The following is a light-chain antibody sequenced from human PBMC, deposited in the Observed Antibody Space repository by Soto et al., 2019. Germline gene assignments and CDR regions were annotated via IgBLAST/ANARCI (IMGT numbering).Light chain of an antibody. CDR1: SSDVGGYNY. Sequence: QSALTQPASVSESPGQSITISCTGTSSDVGGYNYVSWYQQHPGKAPKLMIYEVSNRPSGVSNRFSSSKSGNTASLTISGLQAEDEADYYCSSYIRSSIDYVFGTGTKVTVL. CDR3: SSYIRSSIDYV. CDR2: EVS. J-gene: IGLJ1*01. V-gene: IGLV2-14*01.